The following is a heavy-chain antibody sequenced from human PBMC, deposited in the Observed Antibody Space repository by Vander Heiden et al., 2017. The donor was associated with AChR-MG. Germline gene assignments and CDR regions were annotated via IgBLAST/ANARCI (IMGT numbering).Heavy chain of an antibody. CDR3: TRLWRVTTSYQMDV. CDR1: GFTFSDHY. CDR2: ARNKAKSYTT. V-gene: IGHV3-72*01. D-gene: IGHD1-1*01. J-gene: IGHJ6*04. Sequence: EVQLVESGGGLVQPGGSLRLSCAAPGFTFSDHYMDWVRQAPGKGLEWVGRARNKAKSYTTEYAASVKGRFTISRDDSKNSLYLQMNTLETEDTAVYYCTRLWRVTTSYQMDVWGKGTTVTLFS.